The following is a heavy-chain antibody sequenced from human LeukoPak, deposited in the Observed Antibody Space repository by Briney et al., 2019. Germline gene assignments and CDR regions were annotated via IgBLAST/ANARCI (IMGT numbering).Heavy chain of an antibody. Sequence: GGSLRLSCAASGFTFSSNYMSWVRQAPGKGLEWGSVIYSGGSTYYADSVKGRFTISRDNSKNTLYLQMNSLRAEDTAVYYCAKDTAHRSYSSFDYWGQGTLVTVSS. CDR3: AKDTAHRSYSSFDY. J-gene: IGHJ4*02. V-gene: IGHV3-53*01. D-gene: IGHD1-26*01. CDR2: IYSGGST. CDR1: GFTFSSNY.